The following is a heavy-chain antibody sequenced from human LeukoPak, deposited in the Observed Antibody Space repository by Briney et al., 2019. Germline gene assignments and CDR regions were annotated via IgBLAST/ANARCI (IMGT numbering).Heavy chain of an antibody. CDR1: GGTFGRNV. CDR3: TRGSVDDLVEVPDPRHYYYMDV. J-gene: IGHJ6*03. Sequence: GASVKVSCKASGGTFGRNVISWVRQAPGQGLEWMGGTNPFFPSANYAQKFQGRVTITTDESTSTAYMELSSLRSDDTAVYYCTRGSVDDLVEVPDPRHYYYMDVWGKGTTVTVSS. CDR2: TNPFFPSA. D-gene: IGHD5/OR15-5a*01. V-gene: IGHV1-69*05.